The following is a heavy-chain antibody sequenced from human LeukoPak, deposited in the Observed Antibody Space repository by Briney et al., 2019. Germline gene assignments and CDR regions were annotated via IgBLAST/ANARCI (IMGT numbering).Heavy chain of an antibody. D-gene: IGHD3/OR15-3a*01. Sequence: GGSLRLSCAASGFTFSTSGMHWVRQAPGKGLEWVAVIWYDGSNKHYAESVKGRFSISRDNSKSTLYLQMNSLRAEDTAVYYCARARGARTGFRPIDYWGQGTLVTVSS. J-gene: IGHJ4*02. V-gene: IGHV3-33*01. CDR3: ARARGARTGFRPIDY. CDR2: IWYDGSNK. CDR1: GFTFSTSG.